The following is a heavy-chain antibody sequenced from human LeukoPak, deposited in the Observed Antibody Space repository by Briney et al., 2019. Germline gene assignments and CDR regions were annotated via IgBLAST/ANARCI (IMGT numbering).Heavy chain of an antibody. J-gene: IGHJ4*02. CDR3: AKASYYDILTGETQYYLDY. CDR1: GFTFSSYA. V-gene: IGHV3-30-3*01. D-gene: IGHD3-9*01. CDR2: ISYDGSNK. Sequence: PGRSLRLSCAASGFTFSSYAMHWVRQAPGKGLEWVAVISYDGSNKYYADSVKGRFTISRDNSKNTLYLQMNSLRAEDTAVYYCAKASYYDILTGETQYYLDYWGQGTLVTVSS.